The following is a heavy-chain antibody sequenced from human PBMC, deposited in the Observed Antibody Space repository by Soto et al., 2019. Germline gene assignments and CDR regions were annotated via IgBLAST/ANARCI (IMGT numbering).Heavy chain of an antibody. CDR3: ARVTITFGGVIVFDY. Sequence: PGGSLRLSCAASGFTFSDHYMDWVRQAPGKGLEWVGRTRNKANSYTTEYAASVKGRFTISRDDSKNSLYLQMNSLKTEDTAVYYCARVTITFGGVIVFDYWGQGTLVTVSS. D-gene: IGHD3-16*02. CDR1: GFTFSDHY. J-gene: IGHJ4*02. V-gene: IGHV3-72*01. CDR2: TRNKANSYTT.